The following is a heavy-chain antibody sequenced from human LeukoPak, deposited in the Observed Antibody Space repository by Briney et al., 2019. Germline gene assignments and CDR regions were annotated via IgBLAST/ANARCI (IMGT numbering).Heavy chain of an antibody. V-gene: IGHV1-18*01. J-gene: IGHJ4*02. CDR2: ISVYNGNT. CDR1: GYTFTSYG. D-gene: IGHD6-6*01. Sequence: ASVKVSCKASGYTFTSYGISWVRQAPGQGLEWMGWISVYNGNTNYAQSLQGRVTMTTDTSTSTAYMELRSLRSDDTAVYYRVKGGKQLVWLDSWGQGTLVTVSS. CDR3: VKGGKQLVWLDS.